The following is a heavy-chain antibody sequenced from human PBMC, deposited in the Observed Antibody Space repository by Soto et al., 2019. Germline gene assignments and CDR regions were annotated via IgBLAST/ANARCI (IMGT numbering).Heavy chain of an antibody. D-gene: IGHD1-1*01. Sequence: ALSLTCTVSGGSISSGGYYWSWILQHPGKGLEWIGYIYYSGSTCYNPSLKSRVTISVDTSKNQFSLKLSSVTAADTAVYYCARDRMELERGPYGMVVWGQGTTVTVSS. V-gene: IGHV4-31*03. J-gene: IGHJ6*02. CDR2: IYYSGST. CDR1: GGSISSGGYY. CDR3: ARDRMELERGPYGMVV.